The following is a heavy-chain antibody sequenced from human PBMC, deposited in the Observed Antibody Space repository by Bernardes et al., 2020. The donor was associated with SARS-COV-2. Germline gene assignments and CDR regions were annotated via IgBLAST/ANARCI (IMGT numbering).Heavy chain of an antibody. CDR2: INVSGST. CDR3: ARGSDAVVYHFLRLFANWYSDP. J-gene: IGHJ2*01. CDR1: GGSFSGAY. Sequence: SETLSLTCAVSGGSFSGAYWSWIRQTPGPGLGWIGEINVSGSTQSNHAPNLRVTISVDPSKTQISFKLNSVTAAATAVYYCARGSDAVVYHFLRLFANWYSDPWGEASRVTV. D-gene: IGHD2-8*02. V-gene: IGHV4-34*01.